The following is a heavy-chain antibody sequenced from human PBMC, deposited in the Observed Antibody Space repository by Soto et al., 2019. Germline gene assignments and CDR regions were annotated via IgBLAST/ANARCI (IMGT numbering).Heavy chain of an antibody. V-gene: IGHV5-51*01. Sequence: PGESLKISCKVSGYSFTSYWIGWVRQMPGKGLEWMGIIYPGDSDTRYSPSFQGQVTISADKSISTAYLQWSSLKASDTAMYYCARLSVYYGSGTYYYYYGMDVWGQGTTVTVSS. D-gene: IGHD3-10*01. CDR1: GYSFTSYW. CDR3: ARLSVYYGSGTYYYYYGMDV. J-gene: IGHJ6*02. CDR2: IYPGDSDT.